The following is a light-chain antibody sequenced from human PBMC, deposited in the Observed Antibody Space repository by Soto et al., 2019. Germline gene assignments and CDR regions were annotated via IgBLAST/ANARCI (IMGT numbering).Light chain of an antibody. CDR3: QQYKDNPWT. J-gene: IGKJ1*01. CDR1: QSIVDW. V-gene: IGKV1-5*03. Sequence: RMTQSAAPLSASLGDRVTFGWVASQSIVDWLAWYQQKQGKAPKLLIYKASNLESGVPSRFGGSGYGSEVNLTLSNLQPDDFATYYCQQYKDNPWTFGQGTKVDIK. CDR2: KAS.